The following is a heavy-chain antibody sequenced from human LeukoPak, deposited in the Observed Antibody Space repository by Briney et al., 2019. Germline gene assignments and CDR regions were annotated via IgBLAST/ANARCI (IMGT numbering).Heavy chain of an antibody. V-gene: IGHV3-48*02. CDR3: ARDVAYAFDI. CDR1: GFTFSSYS. CDR2: IRSTDTI. Sequence: GGSLRLSCAASGFTFSSYSMNWVRQAPGKGLEWVSYIRSTDTIYADSVKGRFTISRDNVKNSLYLQMNSLRDEDTAVYYCARDVAYAFDIWGQGTLVTVSS. J-gene: IGHJ3*02.